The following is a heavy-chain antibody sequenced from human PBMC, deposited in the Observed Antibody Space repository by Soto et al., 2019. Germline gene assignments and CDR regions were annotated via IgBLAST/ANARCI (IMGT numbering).Heavy chain of an antibody. CDR1: GFTFGDYA. J-gene: IGHJ6*02. CDR3: SRGTSRFDYGLDV. Sequence: HPGGSLRLSCTASGFTFGDYAMNWVRQAPGKGLEWVGFIGSNTYGGTTEYAASVKGRFTISRDDSRSIAYLQMNSLKPEDTAVYYCSRGTSRFDYGLDVWGQGTTVTVSS. D-gene: IGHD1-7*01. CDR2: IGSNTYGGTT. V-gene: IGHV3-49*04.